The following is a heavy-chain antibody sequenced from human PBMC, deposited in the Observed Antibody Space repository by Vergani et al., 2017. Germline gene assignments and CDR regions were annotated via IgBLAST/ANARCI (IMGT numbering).Heavy chain of an antibody. Sequence: VQLLESGGGLVQPGGSLRLTCAASEFTFSNYAMNWVRQAPGKGLEWRAYLRYDGTTKQYADSVKGRFTISRDNSKNMLYLQMDSLRPEDTAMFYCVKDRGASIGFDDWGQGTQVTVSS. V-gene: IGHV3-30*02. CDR2: LRYDGTTK. CDR1: EFTFSNYA. D-gene: IGHD2-2*01. J-gene: IGHJ4*02. CDR3: VKDRGASIGFDD.